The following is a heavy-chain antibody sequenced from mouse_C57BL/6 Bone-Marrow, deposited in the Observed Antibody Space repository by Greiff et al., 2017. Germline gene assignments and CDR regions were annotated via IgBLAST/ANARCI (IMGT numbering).Heavy chain of an antibody. CDR1: GYTFTDYE. V-gene: IGHV1-15*01. D-gene: IGHD1-1*01. CDR3: TRGYYGSRVFDY. Sequence: VQLQQSGAELVRPGASVTLSCKASGYTFTDYEMHWVKQTPVHGLEWIGAIDPETGGSAYNQKFKGKAILTADKSSSTAYMELRSLTAEDSAVYYGTRGYYGSRVFDYWGQGTTLTVSS. J-gene: IGHJ2*01. CDR2: IDPETGGS.